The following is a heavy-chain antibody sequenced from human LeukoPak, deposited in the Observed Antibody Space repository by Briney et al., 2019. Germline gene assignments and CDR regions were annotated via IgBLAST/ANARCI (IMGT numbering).Heavy chain of an antibody. D-gene: IGHD2-2*01. V-gene: IGHV4-39*07. CDR1: GGSISSSSYY. CDR2: INHSGST. CDR3: ARVNTEGYCSSTSCPYYFDY. J-gene: IGHJ4*02. Sequence: SETLSLTCTVSGGSISSSSYYWGWIRQPPGKGLEWIGEINHSGSTNYNPSLKSRVTISVDTSKNQFSLKLSSVTAADTAVYYCARVNTEGYCSSTSCPYYFDYWGQGTLVTVSS.